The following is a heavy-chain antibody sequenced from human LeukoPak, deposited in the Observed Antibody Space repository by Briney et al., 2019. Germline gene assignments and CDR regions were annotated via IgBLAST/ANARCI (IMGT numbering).Heavy chain of an antibody. V-gene: IGHV3-53*01. CDR2: IYSDNT. CDR1: GFTVSSNS. Sequence: GGSLRLSCTVSGFTVSSNSMSWVRQAPGKGLEWVSFIYSDNTHYSDSVKGRFTISRDNSKNTLYLQMNSLRAEDTAVYYCARDSWGYDSSGYYVWRGAFDIWGQGTMVTVSS. D-gene: IGHD3-22*01. J-gene: IGHJ3*02. CDR3: ARDSWGYDSSGYYVWRGAFDI.